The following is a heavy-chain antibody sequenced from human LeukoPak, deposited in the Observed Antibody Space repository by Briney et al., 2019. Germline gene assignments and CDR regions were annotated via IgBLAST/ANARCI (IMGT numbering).Heavy chain of an antibody. D-gene: IGHD1-7*01. CDR3: ARKSLQGWNSDY. V-gene: IGHV3-48*01. J-gene: IGHJ4*02. CDR1: GFTFSSHS. CDR2: ISSSGSNI. Sequence: GGSLRLSCAASGFTFSSHSMKWVRQAPGKGLEWVSYISSSGSNIYYADSVKGRFTISRDNAKNSLSLQMNSLRAEDTAVYYCARKSLQGWNSDYWGEGILVTVSS.